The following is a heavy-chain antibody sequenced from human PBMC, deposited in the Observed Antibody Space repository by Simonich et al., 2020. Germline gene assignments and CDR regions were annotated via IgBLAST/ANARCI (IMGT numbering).Heavy chain of an antibody. CDR3: ARDLRGSYYYYYYMDV. Sequence: QVQRVQSGAEVKKPGASVKVSCKASGYTFTGYYMHWARQAPGQGLERSRWINPNSGGTNDEQKFQGRVTRPRETSISTAYMELSRLRSDDTAVYYCARDLRGSYYYYYYMDVWGKGTTVTVSS. D-gene: IGHD1-26*01. J-gene: IGHJ6*03. CDR2: INPNSGGT. V-gene: IGHV1-2*02. CDR1: GYTFTGYY.